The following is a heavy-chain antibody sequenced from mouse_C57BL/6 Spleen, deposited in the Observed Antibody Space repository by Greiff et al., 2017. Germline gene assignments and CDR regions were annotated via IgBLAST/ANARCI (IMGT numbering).Heavy chain of an antibody. Sequence: EVKVVESGGGLVKPGGSLKLSCAASGFTFSDYGMHWVRQAPEKGLEWVAYISSGSSTIYYADTVKGRFTISRDNAKNTLFLQMTSLRSEDTAMYYCTLGSEGFDYYAMDYWGQGTSVTVSS. CDR3: TLGSEGFDYYAMDY. CDR2: ISSGSSTI. CDR1: GFTFSDYG. V-gene: IGHV5-17*01. J-gene: IGHJ4*01. D-gene: IGHD1-1*01.